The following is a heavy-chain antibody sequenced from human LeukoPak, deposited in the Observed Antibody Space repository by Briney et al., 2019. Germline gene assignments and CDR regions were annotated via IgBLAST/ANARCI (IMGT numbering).Heavy chain of an antibody. CDR3: ARAPFGETTVGPNALDI. D-gene: IGHD4-23*01. Sequence: PGGSLRLSCAASGFTFSSYTMNWVRQPPGKGLEWVSNIGTSSTTIYYADSVKGRSTISRDNAKNSLYLQMNSLRAEDTAVYSCARAPFGETTVGPNALDIWGPGTMVTVSS. CDR1: GFTFSSYT. J-gene: IGHJ3*02. V-gene: IGHV3-48*04. CDR2: IGTSSTTI.